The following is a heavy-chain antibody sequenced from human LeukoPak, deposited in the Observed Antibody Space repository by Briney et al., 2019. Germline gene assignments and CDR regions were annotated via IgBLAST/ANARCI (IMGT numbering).Heavy chain of an antibody. D-gene: IGHD6-19*01. CDR1: GGSISSTSYY. Sequence: PSETLSLTCTVSGGSISSTSYYWGWIRQPPGQGLEWIGSIYYSGSTYYNPSLKSRVTISVDTSKNQFSLKLNSVTAADTAVYARPVGGIGRFRFDPWGRGTLVTVSS. CDR2: IYYSGST. V-gene: IGHV4-39*01. J-gene: IGHJ2*01. CDR3: PVGGIGRFRFDP.